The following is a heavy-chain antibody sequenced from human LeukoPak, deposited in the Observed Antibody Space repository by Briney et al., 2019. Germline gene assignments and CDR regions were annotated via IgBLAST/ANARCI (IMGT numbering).Heavy chain of an antibody. Sequence: SETLSLTCAVYGGSFSGYYWSWIRQPPGKGLEWIGEINHSGSTNYNPSLKSRVTISVDTSKNQFSLKLTSVTVADTAVYYCARLFWSGIIDYAEYFQHWGLGTLVTVSS. D-gene: IGHD3-3*01. CDR3: ARLFWSGIIDYAEYFQH. J-gene: IGHJ1*01. CDR2: INHSGST. CDR1: GGSFSGYY. V-gene: IGHV4-34*01.